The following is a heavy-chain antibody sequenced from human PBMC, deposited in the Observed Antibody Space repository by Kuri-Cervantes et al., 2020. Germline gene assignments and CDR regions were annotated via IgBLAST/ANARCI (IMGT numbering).Heavy chain of an antibody. CDR3: ARVDLGEWLLNFDY. Sequence: ESLKISCAVYGGSFSGYYWSWIRQPPGKGLEWIGGIKHSGSTNDNPSLKSRVTISVDTSKNQFSLKLSSVTAADTAVYYCARVDLGEWLLNFDYWGQGTLVTVSS. V-gene: IGHV4-34*01. D-gene: IGHD3-3*01. CDR2: IKHSGST. J-gene: IGHJ4*02. CDR1: GGSFSGYY.